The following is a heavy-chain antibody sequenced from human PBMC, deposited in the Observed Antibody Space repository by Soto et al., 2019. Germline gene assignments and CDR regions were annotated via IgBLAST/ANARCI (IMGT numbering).Heavy chain of an antibody. D-gene: IGHD3-10*01. CDR2: ISWNSGSI. J-gene: IGHJ2*01. Sequence: EVQLVESGGGLVQPGRSLRLSCAASGFTFDDYAMHWVRQAPGKGLEWVSGISWNSGSIGYADSVKGRFTISRDNAKNSLYRQMNSLRAEDTALYYCAKSYGSGAGYWYFDLWGRGTLVTVSS. V-gene: IGHV3-9*01. CDR1: GFTFDDYA. CDR3: AKSYGSGAGYWYFDL.